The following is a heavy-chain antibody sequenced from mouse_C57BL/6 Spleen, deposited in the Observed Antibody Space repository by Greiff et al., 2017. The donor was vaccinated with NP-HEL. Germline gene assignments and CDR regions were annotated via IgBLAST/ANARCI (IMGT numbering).Heavy chain of an antibody. CDR3: ARSGPNRPYYYGGDY. V-gene: IGHV1-64*01. J-gene: IGHJ2*01. CDR1: GYTFTSYW. Sequence: QVQLQQPGAELVKPGASVKLSCKASGYTFTSYWMHWVKQRPGQGLEWIGMIHPNSGSTNYNEKFKSKATLTVDKSSSTAYMQLSSLTSEDAAVYYFARSGPNRPYYYGGDYRGHGTTLTVSS. D-gene: IGHD1-1*01. CDR2: IHPNSGST.